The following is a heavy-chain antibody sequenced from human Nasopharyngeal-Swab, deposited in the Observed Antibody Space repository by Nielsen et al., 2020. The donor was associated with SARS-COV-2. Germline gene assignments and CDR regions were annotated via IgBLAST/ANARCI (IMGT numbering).Heavy chain of an antibody. CDR3: TRSGAYSSGWFLGDY. J-gene: IGHJ4*02. Sequence: GGSLRLSCAASEFTFSGFAMHWVRQASGKGLEWVGHIKSNANSYATTYAASVKGRFTISRDDSKNTAFLQMNSLETEDTAVYYCTRSGAYSSGWFLGDYWGQGTLVTVSS. D-gene: IGHD6-19*01. CDR1: EFTFSGFA. CDR2: IKSNANSYAT. V-gene: IGHV3-73*01.